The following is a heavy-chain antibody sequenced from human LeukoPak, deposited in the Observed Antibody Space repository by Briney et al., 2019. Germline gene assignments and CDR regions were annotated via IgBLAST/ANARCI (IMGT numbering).Heavy chain of an antibody. J-gene: IGHJ4*02. D-gene: IGHD1-1*01. Sequence: GGSLRLSCAASGFIFGAYALHWVRQAPGKGLEWVAVISYDGSNKYYVDSVKGRITISRDKSKNTVYPQMNSLRVEDTAVYYCARDAGTDGTYFDYWGQGTLVTVSS. V-gene: IGHV3-30*04. CDR2: ISYDGSNK. CDR3: ARDAGTDGTYFDY. CDR1: GFIFGAYA.